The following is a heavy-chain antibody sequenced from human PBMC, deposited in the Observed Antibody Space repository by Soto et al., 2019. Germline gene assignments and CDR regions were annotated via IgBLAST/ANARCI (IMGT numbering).Heavy chain of an antibody. CDR2: IWYDGSNK. V-gene: IGHV3-33*01. CDR1: GFTFSSYG. D-gene: IGHD2-2*01. J-gene: IGHJ3*02. CDR3: ARENAGSNDAFDI. Sequence: GGSPRLSCAASGFTFSSYGMHWVRKAPGKGLEWVAVIWYDGSNKYYADSVKGRFTISRDNSKNTLYLQMNSLRAEDTAVYYCARENAGSNDAFDIWGQGTMVTVSS.